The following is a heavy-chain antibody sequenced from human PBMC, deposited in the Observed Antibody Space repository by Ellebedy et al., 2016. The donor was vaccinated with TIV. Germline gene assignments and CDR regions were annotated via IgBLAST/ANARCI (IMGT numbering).Heavy chain of an antibody. J-gene: IGHJ4*02. D-gene: IGHD1-1*01. CDR2: IYAGDSET. CDR1: GYSFTTYW. CDR3: ARQGERHFDF. Sequence: PGGSLSLSCKGSGYSFTTYWIGWVRQIPGLGLQLIGIIYAGDSETITRYSPSFQGHVTISVDNSINTAYLQWSSLKASDTAMYYCARQGERHFDFWGQGTLVTVSS. V-gene: IGHV5-51*01.